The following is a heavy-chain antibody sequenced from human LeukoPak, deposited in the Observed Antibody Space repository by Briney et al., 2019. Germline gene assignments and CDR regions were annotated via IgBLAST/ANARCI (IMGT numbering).Heavy chain of an antibody. J-gene: IGHJ4*02. Sequence: SVKVSCKASGGIFSSHAISWVRQAPGQGLEWMGGIIPIFGTANYAQKFQGRVTITADESTSTAYMELSSLRAEDTAVYYCAKEGTASKPSDLDYWGQGTLVTVSS. CDR2: IIPIFGTA. V-gene: IGHV1-69*01. D-gene: IGHD1/OR15-1a*01. CDR1: GGIFSSHA. CDR3: AKEGTASKPSDLDY.